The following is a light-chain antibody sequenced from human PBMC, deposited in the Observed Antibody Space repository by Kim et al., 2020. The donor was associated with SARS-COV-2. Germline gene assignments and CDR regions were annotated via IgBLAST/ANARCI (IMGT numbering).Light chain of an antibody. V-gene: IGKV1-39*01. Sequence: DIQMTQSPSSLAASVGDRVTIACRASQSINTYLNWYQQKPGKAPKLLIYDASTLQSGVPSRFSGSGSGTDFTLTISSLQPEDFATYYCQQSHTAPLLTFGGGTKLEI. J-gene: IGKJ4*01. CDR2: DAS. CDR1: QSINTY. CDR3: QQSHTAPLLT.